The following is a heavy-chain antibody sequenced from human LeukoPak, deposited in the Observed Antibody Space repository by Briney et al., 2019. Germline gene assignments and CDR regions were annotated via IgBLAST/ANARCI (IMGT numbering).Heavy chain of an antibody. J-gene: IGHJ6*03. CDR3: AKGMGYASGSSYSYYYYMDV. V-gene: IGHV3-74*01. CDR1: GFTFSSYW. D-gene: IGHD3-10*01. Sequence: GGSLRLSCAASGFTFSSYWMHWVRQAPGKGLVWVSRIKSDGSSTNYADSVKGRFTISRDNSKNMLSLQMNSLRAEDTAVYYCAKGMGYASGSSYSYYYYMDVWGKGTTVTISS. CDR2: IKSDGSST.